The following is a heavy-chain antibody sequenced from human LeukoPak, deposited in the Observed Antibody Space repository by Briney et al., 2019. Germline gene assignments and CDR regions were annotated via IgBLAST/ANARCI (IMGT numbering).Heavy chain of an antibody. D-gene: IGHD4-17*01. J-gene: IGHJ1*01. Sequence: GGSLRLSCAASGFTFSTYWMYWVRQAPGKGLVWVSRINSDGSSTSYADSVKGRFTISRDNAKNTLYLQMNSLRAEDTAVYYCARVTVTTYYFQHWGQGTLVTVSS. CDR3: ARVTVTTYYFQH. CDR1: GFTFSTYW. V-gene: IGHV3-74*01. CDR2: INSDGSST.